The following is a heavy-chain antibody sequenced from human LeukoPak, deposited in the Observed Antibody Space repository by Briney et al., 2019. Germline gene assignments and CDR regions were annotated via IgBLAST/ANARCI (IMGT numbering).Heavy chain of an antibody. J-gene: IGHJ5*02. CDR1: GFTFSSYS. CDR3: ARGSREDGEEVYCSGGSCYRVDWFDP. D-gene: IGHD2-15*01. CDR2: ISSSSSTI. V-gene: IGHV3-48*04. Sequence: GSLRLSCAASGFTFSSYSMNWVRQAPGKGLEWVSYISSSSSTIYYADSVKGRFTISRDNAKNSLYLQMNSLRAEDTAVYYCARGSREDGEEVYCSGGSCYRVDWFDPWGQGTLVTVSS.